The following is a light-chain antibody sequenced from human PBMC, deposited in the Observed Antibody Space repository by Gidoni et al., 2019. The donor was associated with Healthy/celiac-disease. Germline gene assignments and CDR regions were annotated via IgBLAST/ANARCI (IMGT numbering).Light chain of an antibody. V-gene: IGKV1-5*03. CDR2: KAS. J-gene: IGKJ5*01. CDR1: QSISSW. CDR3: QQYNSYSIT. Sequence: DIQMTQSPSTLSASVGDRVTITCRASQSISSWLAWYQQKPGKAPKLLIYKASSLESGVPSRCSGSGSGTEFTLTISSLQPDDVATYYCQQYNSYSITFGQGTRLEIK.